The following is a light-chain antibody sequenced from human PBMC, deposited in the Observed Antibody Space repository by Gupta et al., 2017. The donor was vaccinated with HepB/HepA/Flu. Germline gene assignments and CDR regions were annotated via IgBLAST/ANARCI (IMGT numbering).Light chain of an antibody. CDR3: QQRSDWLSI. V-gene: IGKV3-11*01. J-gene: IGKJ2*01. CDR2: DAS. Sequence: VVLTQSPATLSLSPGEKATLSSRASQSVGNYLACYQHKPGQSPRLLIYDASTTATGLPARFSGGGSATDFTLTITILPPEDFAVYYCQQRSDWLSIFGQGT. CDR1: QSVGNY.